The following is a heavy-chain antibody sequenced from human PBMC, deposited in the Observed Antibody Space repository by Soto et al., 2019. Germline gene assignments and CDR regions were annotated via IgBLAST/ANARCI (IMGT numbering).Heavy chain of an antibody. CDR2: IYYSGST. V-gene: IGHV4-30-4*01. D-gene: IGHD6-13*01. J-gene: IGHJ4*02. CDR3: ARDALAAAGGIDY. CDR1: GGSISSGDYY. Sequence: SETLSLTCTVSGGSISSGDYYWSWIRQPPGKGLEWIGYIYYSGSTYYNPSLKSRVTISVDTSKNQFSLKLSSVTAADTAVYYCARDALAAAGGIDYWGQGTLVTFSS.